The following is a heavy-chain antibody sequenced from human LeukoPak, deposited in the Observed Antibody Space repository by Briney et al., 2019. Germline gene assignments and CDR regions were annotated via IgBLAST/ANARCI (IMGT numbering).Heavy chain of an antibody. Sequence: TGGSLRLSCAASGFTFSSYAMSWVRQAPGKGLEWVSAITGSGGRTYYADSVKGRFTISRDNSKNTLYLQMNSLRAEDTAVYYCAKDGGINSGYYYGEYFQRWGQGTLVTVSS. D-gene: IGHD3-22*01. CDR3: AKDGGINSGYYYGEYFQR. CDR2: ITGSGGRT. J-gene: IGHJ1*01. V-gene: IGHV3-23*01. CDR1: GFTFSSYA.